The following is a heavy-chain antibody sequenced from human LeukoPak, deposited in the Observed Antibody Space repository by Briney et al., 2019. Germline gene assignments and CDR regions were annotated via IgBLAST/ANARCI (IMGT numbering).Heavy chain of an antibody. CDR1: GFTFSSYG. V-gene: IGHV3-30*02. D-gene: IGHD3-3*01. J-gene: IGHJ4*02. Sequence: GGSLRLSCAASGFTFSSYGMHWVRQAPGKGLEWVAVIWYGGSNKYYADSVKGRFTISRDNSKNTLYLQMNSLRAEDTAVYYCAKDRRPGKGIFGEPTDYWGQGTLVTVSS. CDR3: AKDRRPGKGIFGEPTDY. CDR2: IWYGGSNK.